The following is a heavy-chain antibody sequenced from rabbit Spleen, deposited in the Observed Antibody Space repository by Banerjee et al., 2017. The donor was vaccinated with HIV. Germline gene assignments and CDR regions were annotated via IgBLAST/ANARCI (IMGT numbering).Heavy chain of an antibody. J-gene: IGHJ4*01. D-gene: IGHD2-1*01. CDR2: IDPIFGRT. V-gene: IGHV1S47*01. CDR3: VRDLGYDGNSEKGYFNL. CDR1: GFDFSVYG. Sequence: QEQLVESGGGLVQPGGSLKLSCKASGFDFSVYGLSWVRQAPGKGLEWIGYIDPIFGRTYSASWVNGRFTISSHNVQNSLFLQLNSLTVADTASYFCVRDLGYDGNSEKGYFNLLGQGPLVTVS.